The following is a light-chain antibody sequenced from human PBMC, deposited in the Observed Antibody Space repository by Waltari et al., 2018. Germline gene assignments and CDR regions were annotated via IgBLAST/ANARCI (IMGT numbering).Light chain of an antibody. Sequence: EVVLTQSPATLSLSPGERATLSCRASHSVSNLLAWYQQKPGQAPRLLIYDASNTATGIPARFSGSGSGTDFTLTISSLQAEDVAVYFCQQFYSTPPTFGQGTKLEIK. CDR2: DAS. CDR3: QQFYSTPPT. CDR1: HSVSNL. V-gene: IGKV3-11*01. J-gene: IGKJ1*01.